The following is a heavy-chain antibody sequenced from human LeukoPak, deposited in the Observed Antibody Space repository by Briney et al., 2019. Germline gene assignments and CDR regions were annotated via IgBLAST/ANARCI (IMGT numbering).Heavy chain of an antibody. D-gene: IGHD6-13*01. CDR2: ISYDGSNK. CDR3: ARVAAAGPHYYYYYMDV. CDR1: GFTFSSYA. J-gene: IGHJ6*03. V-gene: IGHV3-30*01. Sequence: GRSLRLSCAASGFTFSSYAMHWVRQAPGKGLEWVAVISYDGSNKYYADSVKGRFTISRDNSKNTLYLQMNSLRAEDTAVYYCARVAAAGPHYYYYYMDVWGKGTTVTVSS.